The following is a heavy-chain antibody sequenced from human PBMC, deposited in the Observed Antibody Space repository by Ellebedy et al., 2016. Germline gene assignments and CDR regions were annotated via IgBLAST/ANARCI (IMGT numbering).Heavy chain of an antibody. CDR3: ARGGMQYFEA. Sequence: GGSLRLSCAASGFTFSSYSMNWVRQAPGKGPEWVSSINNNGDGTFYADSVRGRFTTSRDNSKNKLYLQLNSLRAEDTAIYYCARGGMQYFEAWGQGTLVTVSS. CDR1: GFTFSSYS. CDR2: INNNGDGT. V-gene: IGHV3-23*01. J-gene: IGHJ4*02. D-gene: IGHD2-8*01.